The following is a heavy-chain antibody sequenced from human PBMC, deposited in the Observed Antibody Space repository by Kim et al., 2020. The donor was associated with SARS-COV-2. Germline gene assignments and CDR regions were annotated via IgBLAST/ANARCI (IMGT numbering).Heavy chain of an antibody. J-gene: IGHJ6*02. V-gene: IGHV3-66*01. Sequence: GGSLRLSCAASGFTVSTNHMNWVRQAPGKGLEWVSVIFSGGNTYLADSVKGRFTISRDDDSNTVFLQMISLRVEDTAVYYCTREPASLLYPSGHYGMDVWGQGTTVTVSS. D-gene: IGHD2-8*01. CDR3: TREPASLLYPSGHYGMDV. CDR2: IFSGGNT. CDR1: GFTVSTNH.